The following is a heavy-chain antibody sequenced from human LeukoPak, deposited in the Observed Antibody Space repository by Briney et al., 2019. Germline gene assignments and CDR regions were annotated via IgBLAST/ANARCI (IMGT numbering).Heavy chain of an antibody. CDR2: ISGSGGST. CDR1: GFTFSSYG. V-gene: IGHV3-23*01. J-gene: IGHJ4*02. D-gene: IGHD1-26*01. Sequence: PGGSLRLSCAASGFTFSSYGMHWVRQAPGKGLEWVSAISGSGGSTYYADSVKGRFTISRDNSKNTLYLQMNSLRAEDTAVYYCAKGSVVGATTVGFFDYWGQGTLVTVSS. CDR3: AKGSVVGATTVGFFDY.